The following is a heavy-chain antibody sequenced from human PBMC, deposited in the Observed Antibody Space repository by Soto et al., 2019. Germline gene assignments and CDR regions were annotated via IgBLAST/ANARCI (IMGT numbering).Heavy chain of an antibody. CDR3: ATRVPNSQTYFAVFDY. CDR1: GGSFSSHF. Sequence: SETLSLTCTVSGGSFSSHFWSWIRQPPGKGLEWIGYMYYSGSSDYNPSLKSRVTMSMDTSKNQFSLKLRSVTAADTAVYFCATRVPNSQTYFAVFDYWGQGHLVT. J-gene: IGHJ4*02. V-gene: IGHV4-59*08. CDR2: MYYSGSS. D-gene: IGHD2-21*01.